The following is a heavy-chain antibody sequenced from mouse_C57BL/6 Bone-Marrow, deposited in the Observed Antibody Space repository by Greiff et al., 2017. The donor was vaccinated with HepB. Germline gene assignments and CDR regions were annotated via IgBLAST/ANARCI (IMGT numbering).Heavy chain of an antibody. V-gene: IGHV5-9*01. CDR3: ARHPYSNYWFAY. Sequence: EVHLVESGGGLVKPGGSLKLSCAASGFTFSSYTMSWVRQTPEKRLEWVATISGGGGNTYYPDSVKGRFTISRDNAKNTLYLQMSSLRSEDTALYYCARHPYSNYWFAYWGQGTLVTVSA. J-gene: IGHJ3*01. D-gene: IGHD2-5*01. CDR1: GFTFSSYT. CDR2: ISGGGGNT.